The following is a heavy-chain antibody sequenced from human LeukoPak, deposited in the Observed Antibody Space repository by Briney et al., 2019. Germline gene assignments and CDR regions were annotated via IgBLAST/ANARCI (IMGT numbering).Heavy chain of an antibody. Sequence: GGSLRLSCAASGFTVSSNCMSWVRQAPGKGLEWVSVIYSGGSTYYADSVKGRFTISRDNSKNTLYLQMNSLRAEDTAVYYCASCSGGSCYSFDYWGQGTLVTVSS. CDR2: IYSGGST. CDR3: ASCSGGSCYSFDY. CDR1: GFTVSSNC. D-gene: IGHD2-15*01. V-gene: IGHV3-53*01. J-gene: IGHJ4*02.